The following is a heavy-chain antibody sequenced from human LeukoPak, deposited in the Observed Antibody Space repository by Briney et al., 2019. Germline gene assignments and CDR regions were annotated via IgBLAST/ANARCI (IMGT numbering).Heavy chain of an antibody. CDR3: ARDSSDYYDSNEHAFDI. V-gene: IGHV1-18*01. D-gene: IGHD3-22*01. J-gene: IGHJ3*02. CDR1: GYTFIGNG. Sequence: ASVKVSCKASGYTFIGNGITWVRQAPGQGLEWMGWISGYNGNTAHAQMLQGRVTMTTDTSTTTAYMELRSLRSDDTAVYYCARDSSDYYDSNEHAFDIWGQGTMVTVSS. CDR2: ISGYNGNT.